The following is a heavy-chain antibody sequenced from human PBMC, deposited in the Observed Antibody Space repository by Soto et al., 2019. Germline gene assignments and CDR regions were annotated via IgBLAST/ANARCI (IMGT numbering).Heavy chain of an antibody. D-gene: IGHD3-22*01. CDR1: GYTFTSYD. Sequence: QVQLVQSGAEGKKPGASVKVSCKASGYTFTSYDINWVRQATGQGLEWMGWMNPNSGNTCYAQKFQGRVTMTRNTSISTAYIELSSLRSEDKAVYYCARFLTYSYDSSGYYRTDNDAFDIWGQGTMVTVSS. V-gene: IGHV1-8*01. J-gene: IGHJ3*02. CDR2: MNPNSGNT. CDR3: ARFLTYSYDSSGYYRTDNDAFDI.